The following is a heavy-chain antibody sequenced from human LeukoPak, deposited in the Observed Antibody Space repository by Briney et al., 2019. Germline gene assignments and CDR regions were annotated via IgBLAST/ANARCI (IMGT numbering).Heavy chain of an antibody. J-gene: IGHJ4*02. CDR1: GITFSNYA. CDR3: AKRRIVIRGVLIIGFHKEAYYFDY. V-gene: IGHV3-23*01. D-gene: IGHD3-10*01. Sequence: PGGSLRLSCVVSGITFSNYAMSWVRQAPGKGLEWVSGISESAGGTKYADSVKGRFTISRDNSLNTVYLQMNSLRAEDTAVYFCAKRRIVIRGVLIIGFHKEAYYFDYWGEGILVTVSS. CDR2: ISESAGGT.